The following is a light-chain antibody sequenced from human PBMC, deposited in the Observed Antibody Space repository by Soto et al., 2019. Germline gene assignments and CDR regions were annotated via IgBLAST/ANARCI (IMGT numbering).Light chain of an antibody. J-gene: IGLJ3*02. Sequence: QPVLTQPPSGSGSPGQSGTISCTGTSSDVGGYNYVSWYQQYPGRAPKLVIYEVTKRPSGVPDRFSGSKSGNTASLTVSGLQAEDEADYYCSSYAASNNFYFVFGGGTKLTVL. V-gene: IGLV2-8*01. CDR3: SSYAASNNFYFV. CDR1: SSDVGGYNY. CDR2: EVT.